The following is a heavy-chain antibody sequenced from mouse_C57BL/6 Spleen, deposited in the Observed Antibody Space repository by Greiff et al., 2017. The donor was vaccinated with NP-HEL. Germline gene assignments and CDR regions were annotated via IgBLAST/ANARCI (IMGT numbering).Heavy chain of an antibody. CDR1: GFNIKDDY. Sequence: DVQLQESGAELVRPGASVKLSCTASGFNIKDDYMHWVKQRPEQGLEWIGWIDPENGDTEYASKFQGKATITADTSSNTAYLQLSSLTSEDTAVYYCTTWGTWGRGYWGQGTTLTVSS. V-gene: IGHV14-4*01. CDR2: IDPENGDT. D-gene: IGHD3-3*01. CDR3: TTWGTWGRGY. J-gene: IGHJ2*01.